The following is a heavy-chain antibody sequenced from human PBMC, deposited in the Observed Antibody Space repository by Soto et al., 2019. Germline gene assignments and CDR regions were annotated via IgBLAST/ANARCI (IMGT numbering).Heavy chain of an antibody. CDR2: IIPIFGTP. CDR1: GGSFRGYA. J-gene: IGHJ5*01. Sequence: QVQLVQSGAEVKKPGSSVKVSCKASGGSFRGYAVNWVRQAPGQGLECLGGIIPIFGTPNYAQKFHGRGSITADESTSTVYMDLISLTSEDTAVYYCAYSANHRYFFDSWGQGTLVTVSS. CDR3: AYSANHRYFFDS. D-gene: IGHD5-18*01. V-gene: IGHV1-69*12.